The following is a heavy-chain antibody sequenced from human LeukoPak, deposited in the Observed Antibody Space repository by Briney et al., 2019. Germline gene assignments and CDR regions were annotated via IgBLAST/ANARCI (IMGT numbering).Heavy chain of an antibody. J-gene: IGHJ4*02. Sequence: PSETLSLTCTVSGYSISSGYYWGWIRQPPGKGLEWIGSIYHSGSTYYNPSLKSRVTISVDTSKNQFSLKLSSVTAADTAVYYCARGLYSSGGRGEFDYWGQGTLVTVSS. D-gene: IGHD6-19*01. CDR2: IYHSGST. V-gene: IGHV4-38-2*02. CDR3: ARGLYSSGGRGEFDY. CDR1: GYSISSGYY.